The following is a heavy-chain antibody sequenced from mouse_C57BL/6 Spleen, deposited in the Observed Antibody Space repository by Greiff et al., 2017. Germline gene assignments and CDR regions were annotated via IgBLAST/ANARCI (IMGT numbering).Heavy chain of an antibody. J-gene: IGHJ2*01. V-gene: IGHV1-50*01. CDR3: AYGGGY. CDR1: GYTFTSYW. D-gene: IGHD1-1*01. Sequence: QVQLQQPGAELVKPGASVKLSCKASGYTFTSYWMQWVKQRPGQGLEWIGEIDPSDSYTNSNQKFKGKATLTVDTSSSTAYMPLSSLTSEDSAVYYCAYGGGYWGQGTTLTVSS. CDR2: IDPSDSYT.